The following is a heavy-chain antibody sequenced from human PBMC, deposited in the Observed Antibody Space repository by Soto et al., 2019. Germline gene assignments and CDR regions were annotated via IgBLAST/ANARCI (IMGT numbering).Heavy chain of an antibody. CDR1: GFTFDDYA. D-gene: IGHD2-15*01. J-gene: IGHJ3*02. Sequence: PGGSLRLSCAASGFTFDDYAMHWVRQAPGKGLEWVSGISWNSGSIGYADSVKGRFTISRDNAKNSLYLQMNSLRAEDTALYYCAKDIGLGYCSGGSCYSDAFDIWGQGTMVTVSS. CDR2: ISWNSGSI. CDR3: AKDIGLGYCSGGSCYSDAFDI. V-gene: IGHV3-9*01.